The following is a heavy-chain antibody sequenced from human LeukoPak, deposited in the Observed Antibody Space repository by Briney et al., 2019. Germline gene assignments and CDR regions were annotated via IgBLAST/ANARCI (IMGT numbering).Heavy chain of an antibody. CDR1: GLTFSSYG. Sequence: GGSLRLSCAASGLTFSSYGMHWVRQAPGKGLEWVAFIRYDGSNKYYADSVKGRFTISRDNSKNTLYLQMNSLRAEDTAVYYCAKGVPITGFWSGYYTDWFDPWGQGTLVTVSS. D-gene: IGHD3-3*01. V-gene: IGHV3-30*02. J-gene: IGHJ5*02. CDR2: IRYDGSNK. CDR3: AKGVPITGFWSGYYTDWFDP.